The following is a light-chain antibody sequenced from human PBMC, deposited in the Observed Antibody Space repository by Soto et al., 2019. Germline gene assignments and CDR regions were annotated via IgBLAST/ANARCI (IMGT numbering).Light chain of an antibody. J-gene: IGKJ5*01. CDR1: QSFSSSY. CDR3: QHYVSSPPIT. V-gene: IGKV3-20*01. Sequence: EIVLTQSPGTLSLSPGERATLSCRASQSFSSSYVAWYQQKPGQAPRLLIYGVSSRATGIPDRFSGSGSGTDFTLTISRLEPEDFAVSYCQHYVSSPPITFGQGTRLEIK. CDR2: GVS.